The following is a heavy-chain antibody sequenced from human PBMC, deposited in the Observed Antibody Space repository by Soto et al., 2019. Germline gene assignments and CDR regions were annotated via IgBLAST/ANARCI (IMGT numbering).Heavy chain of an antibody. CDR3: ARDSGDYVTYFDY. CDR2: IWYDGSNK. Sequence: PDGCLSPSCGAAGFTLSSYGVHWVRQDQGKGLEWVAVIWYDGSNKYYADSVKGRFTISRDNSKNTLYLQMNSLRAEDTAVYYCARDSGDYVTYFDYWGQGTLVTVAS. D-gene: IGHD2-21*02. CDR1: GFTLSSYG. J-gene: IGHJ4*02. V-gene: IGHV3-33*01.